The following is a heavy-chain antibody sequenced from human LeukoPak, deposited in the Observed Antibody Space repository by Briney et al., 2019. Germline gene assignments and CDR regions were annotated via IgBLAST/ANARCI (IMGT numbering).Heavy chain of an antibody. J-gene: IGHJ4*02. CDR1: GFTFSSYD. CDR2: IGTAGDT. CDR3: ARASRRGIAVAFDFDY. D-gene: IGHD6-19*01. Sequence: GGSLRLSCAASGFTFSSYDMHWVRHATGKGLEWVSAIGTAGDTYYPGSVKGRFTISRENAKNSLYLQMNSLRAGDTAVYYCARASRRGIAVAFDFDYWGQGTLVTVSS. V-gene: IGHV3-13*01.